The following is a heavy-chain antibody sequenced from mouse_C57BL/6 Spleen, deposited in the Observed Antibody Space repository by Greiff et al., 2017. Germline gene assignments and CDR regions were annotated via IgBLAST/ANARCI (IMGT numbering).Heavy chain of an antibody. D-gene: IGHD1-1*01. CDR3: TTDTSYYYGSSPFAY. Sequence: EVQLQQSGAELVRPGASVKLSCTASGFNIKDDYMHWVKQRPEQGLEWIGWIDPENGDTEYASKFQGKATITADTSSNTAYLQLSSLTSEDTAVYYGTTDTSYYYGSSPFAYWGQGTLVTVSA. V-gene: IGHV14-4*01. CDR2: IDPENGDT. J-gene: IGHJ3*01. CDR1: GFNIKDDY.